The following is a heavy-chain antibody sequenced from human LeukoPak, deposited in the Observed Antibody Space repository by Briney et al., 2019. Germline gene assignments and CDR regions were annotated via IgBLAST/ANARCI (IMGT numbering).Heavy chain of an antibody. CDR2: IYYSGST. Sequence: SETLSLTCTGSGGSISSYYWSWIRQPPGKGLEWIGYIYYSGSTNYNPSLKSRVTISVDPSKNQFSLKLSSVTAADTAVYYCARDAAYYGGRYFDYWGQGTLVTVSS. CDR1: GGSISSYY. J-gene: IGHJ4*02. D-gene: IGHD4-23*01. CDR3: ARDAAYYGGRYFDY. V-gene: IGHV4-59*01.